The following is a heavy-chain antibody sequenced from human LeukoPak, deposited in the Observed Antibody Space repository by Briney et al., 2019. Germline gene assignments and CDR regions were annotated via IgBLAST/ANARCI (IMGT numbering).Heavy chain of an antibody. Sequence: GGSLRLSCAASGFTVSSNYMSWVRQAPGKGLEWVSVIHSGGSTYYADSVKGRFTISRDNSKNTLYLQMNSLRAEDTAVYYCATDSDYYDTSGYLYWGQGTLVTVSS. CDR2: IHSGGST. D-gene: IGHD3-22*01. CDR3: ATDSDYYDTSGYLY. J-gene: IGHJ4*02. CDR1: GFTVSSNY. V-gene: IGHV3-66*01.